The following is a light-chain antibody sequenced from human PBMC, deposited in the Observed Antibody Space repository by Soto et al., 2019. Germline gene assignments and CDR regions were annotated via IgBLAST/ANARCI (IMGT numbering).Light chain of an antibody. V-gene: IGKV4-1*01. CDR3: QQYNSYPIT. Sequence: DIVMTQSPDSLAVSLGERATVSCKSSQGVLYSSNDKNYLAWYQQKPWKAPKLLIYKASSLESGVPSRFSGSGSGTEFTLTISSLQPDDFATYYCQQYNSYPITFGQGTRLEIK. J-gene: IGKJ5*01. CDR1: QGVLYSSNDKNY. CDR2: KAS.